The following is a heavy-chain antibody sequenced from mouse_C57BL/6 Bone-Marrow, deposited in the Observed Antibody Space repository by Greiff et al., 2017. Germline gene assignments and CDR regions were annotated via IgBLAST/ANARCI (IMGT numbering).Heavy chain of an antibody. D-gene: IGHD2-1*01. V-gene: IGHV1-54*01. J-gene: IGHJ2*01. CDR2: INPGSGGT. Sequence: QVQLQQSGAELVRPGTSVTVSCKASGYAFTNYLIEWVKQRPGQGLEWIGVINPGSGGTNYNEKFKGKATLTADKSSSTAYMQLSSLTSEDSAVYFCARGGGNFYFDYWGQGTTLTVSS. CDR1: GYAFTNYL. CDR3: ARGGGNFYFDY.